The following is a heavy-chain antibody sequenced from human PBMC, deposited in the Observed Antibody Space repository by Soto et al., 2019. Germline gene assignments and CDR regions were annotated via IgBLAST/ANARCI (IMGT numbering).Heavy chain of an antibody. CDR2: ISGSGDST. D-gene: IGHD6-19*01. J-gene: IGHJ1*01. CDR3: AKGVPGIAVAGTGYFQH. Sequence: VQLVESGGGVVQPGRSLRLSCAASGFTFSSYGMHWVRQAPGKGLEWVSGISGSGDSTYYADSVKGRFTISRDNSKNTLYLQMNSLRAEDTAVYYCAKGVPGIAVAGTGYFQHWGQGTLVTVSS. V-gene: IGHV3-23*04. CDR1: GFTFSSYG.